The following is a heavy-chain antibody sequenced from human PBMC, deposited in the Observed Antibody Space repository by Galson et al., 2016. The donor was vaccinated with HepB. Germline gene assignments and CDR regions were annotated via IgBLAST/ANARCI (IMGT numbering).Heavy chain of an antibody. CDR1: GFTFRHHQ. D-gene: IGHD3-16*02. CDR2: IEPDGSSP. J-gene: IGHJ4*02. V-gene: IGHV3-74*01. Sequence: SLRLSCAVSGFTFRHHQMHWVRQVPGQGLVWVSRIEPDGSSPIYADSVKGRFTISRDNAENRLYLQMNSLRPEDSAVYYCVRDLSGPDYWGQGTQVTVSS. CDR3: VRDLSGPDY.